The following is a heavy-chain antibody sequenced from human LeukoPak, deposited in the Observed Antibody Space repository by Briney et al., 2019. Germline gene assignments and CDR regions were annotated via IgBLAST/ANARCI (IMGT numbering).Heavy chain of an antibody. V-gene: IGHV4-34*01. CDR2: INHSGST. J-gene: IGHJ5*02. Sequence: SETLSLTCAVYGGSFSGYYWSWIRQPPGKGQEWIGEINHSGSTNYNPSLKSRVTISVDTSKNQFSLKLSSVTAADTAVYYCARATYYYDSSGYKTSNWFDPWGQGTLVTVSS. CDR3: ARATYYYDSSGYKTSNWFDP. CDR1: GGSFSGYY. D-gene: IGHD3-22*01.